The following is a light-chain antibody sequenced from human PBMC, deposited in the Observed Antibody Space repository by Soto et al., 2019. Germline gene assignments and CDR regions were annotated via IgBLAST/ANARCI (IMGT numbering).Light chain of an antibody. CDR1: QTVRRY. V-gene: IGKV3-11*01. CDR3: QQRTNWLT. Sequence: EIVLTQSLATLSLSPGERATLSCRASQTVRRYLAWYQQKPGQAPRLLIYDASTRATGTPARFSGSGSGTDFTLTISSLEPEDFAVYYCQQRTNWLTFGGGTKVEIK. CDR2: DAS. J-gene: IGKJ4*01.